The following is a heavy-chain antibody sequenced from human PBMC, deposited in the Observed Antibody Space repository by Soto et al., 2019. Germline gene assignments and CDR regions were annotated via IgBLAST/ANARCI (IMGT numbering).Heavy chain of an antibody. CDR2: ISYDGSNK. Sequence: GGSLRLSCAASGFTFSSYGMHWVRQAPGKGLEWVAVISYDGSNKYYADSVKGRFTISRDNSKNTLYLQMNSLRAEDTAVYYCAKPHTVTTSYFDYWGQGTLVTVSS. CDR1: GFTFSSYG. D-gene: IGHD4-17*01. CDR3: AKPHTVTTSYFDY. J-gene: IGHJ4*02. V-gene: IGHV3-30*18.